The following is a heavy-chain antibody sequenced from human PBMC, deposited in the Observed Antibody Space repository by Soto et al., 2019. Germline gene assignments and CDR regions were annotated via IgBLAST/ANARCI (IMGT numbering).Heavy chain of an antibody. Sequence: QVQLQQSGPGLVKPSETLSLTCSVSSGPSSSHNWGWIRQPPGRGLEWIGYVYSTGGTSYNPSLKSRVTISADPSTNHTSLTLTSVPAADTAVYYCVRQGIGNLHGLVDVWGQGTTVRVSS. CDR2: VYSTGGT. V-gene: IGHV4-59*08. CDR3: VRQGIGNLHGLVDV. D-gene: IGHD1-1*01. J-gene: IGHJ6*02. CDR1: SGPSSSHN.